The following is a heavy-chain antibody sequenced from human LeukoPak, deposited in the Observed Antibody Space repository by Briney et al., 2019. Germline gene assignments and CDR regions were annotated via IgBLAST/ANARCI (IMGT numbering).Heavy chain of an antibody. V-gene: IGHV3-30-3*01. CDR1: GFTFSSYA. CDR2: ISYDGSNE. Sequence: GGSLRLSCAASGFTFSSYAMHWVRQAPGKGLEWVAVISYDGSNEYYTDSVKGRFTIFRDNFKNTLYLQMDSLRAEDTAVYYCARDKLLEYGNWFDPWGQGTLVYVSS. J-gene: IGHJ5*02. D-gene: IGHD4/OR15-4a*01. CDR3: ARDKLLEYGNWFDP.